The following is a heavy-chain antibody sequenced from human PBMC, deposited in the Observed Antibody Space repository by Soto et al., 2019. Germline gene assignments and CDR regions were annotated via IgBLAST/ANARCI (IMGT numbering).Heavy chain of an antibody. CDR3: ARDVLGRDIYYYYYMDV. D-gene: IGHD5-12*01. V-gene: IGHV3-66*01. CDR1: GFTVSSNY. CDR2: IYSGGST. Sequence: GGSLRLSCAASGFTVSSNYMSWVRQAPGKGLEWVSVIYSGGSTYYADSVKGRFTISRDNSKNTLYLQMNSLRAEDTAVYYCARDVLGRDIYYYYYMDVWGKGTTVTVSS. J-gene: IGHJ6*03.